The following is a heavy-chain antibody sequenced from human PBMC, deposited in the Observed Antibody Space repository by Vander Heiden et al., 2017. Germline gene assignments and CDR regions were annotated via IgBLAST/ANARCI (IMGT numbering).Heavy chain of an antibody. J-gene: IGHJ6*02. D-gene: IGHD6-19*01. CDR2: ISGSGGST. CDR1: GSTFSSYA. V-gene: IGHV3-23*01. Sequence: EVQLLESGGGWVQPGGSLRLSCAASGSTFSSYATGWVRQAPGRGLEWVLAISGSGGSTYYADSVKGRFTISRDNSKNTLYLQMNSLRAEDTAVYYCAKDSSGWYRGEYYYYGMDVWGQGTTVTVSS. CDR3: AKDSSGWYRGEYYYYGMDV.